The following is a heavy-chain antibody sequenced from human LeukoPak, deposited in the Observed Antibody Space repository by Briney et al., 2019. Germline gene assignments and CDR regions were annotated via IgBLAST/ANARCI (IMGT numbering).Heavy chain of an antibody. Sequence: KFQGGVTITRDTSASTAYMELSSLRSEDTAVYYCARVNYYDSSGSFDYWGQGTLVTVSS. V-gene: IGHV1-3*01. CDR3: ARVNYYDSSGSFDY. D-gene: IGHD3-22*01. J-gene: IGHJ4*02.